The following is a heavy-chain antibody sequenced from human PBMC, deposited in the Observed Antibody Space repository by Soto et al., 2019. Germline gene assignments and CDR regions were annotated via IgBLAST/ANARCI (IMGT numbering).Heavy chain of an antibody. CDR2: IIPIFGTA. CDR1: GGTFSSYA. V-gene: IGHV1-69*01. J-gene: IGHJ6*02. CDR3: ARATPYSNDGRKALSRPVYYYYYGMDV. D-gene: IGHD4-4*01. Sequence: QVQLVQSGAEVKKPGSSVKVSCKASGGTFSSYAISWVRQAPGQGLEWMGGIIPIFGTANYAQKFQGRVTITADESTSTAYMELSSLRSEDTAVYYCARATPYSNDGRKALSRPVYYYYYGMDVWCQGTTVTVSS.